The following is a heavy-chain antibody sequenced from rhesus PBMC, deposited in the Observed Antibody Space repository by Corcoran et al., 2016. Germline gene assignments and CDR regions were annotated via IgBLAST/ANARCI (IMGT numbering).Heavy chain of an antibody. D-gene: IGHD6S26*01. CDR2: IYGRTTNI. V-gene: IGHV4S10*01. Sequence: QVQLQESGPGVVKPSETLSLTCGVSGGSISDSYWWSWIRQPPGKGQEWIGNIYGRTTNINNNPALKSRITMSKDTSKNQFALKLSSVTAADTAVYYCATTYSSGWSNLDYWGQGVLVTVSA. J-gene: IGHJ4*01. CDR3: ATTYSSGWSNLDY. CDR1: GGSISDSYW.